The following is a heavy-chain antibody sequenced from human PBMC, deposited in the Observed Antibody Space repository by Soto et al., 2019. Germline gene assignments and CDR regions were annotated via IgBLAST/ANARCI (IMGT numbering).Heavy chain of an antibody. CDR3: AREEKLGGYFDY. Sequence: QVQLQASGPGLVKPSQTLSLTCTVSGGSISSNNYYWSWIRQPPGKGLEWNWNIYYSGSTYYSPSLKRRLTISVDTSRNQFSLNLSSVTAADTAVYYCAREEKLGGYFDYWGQGTLVTVSS. V-gene: IGHV4-30-4*01. CDR1: GGSISSNNYY. D-gene: IGHD6-6*01. CDR2: IYYSGST. J-gene: IGHJ4*02.